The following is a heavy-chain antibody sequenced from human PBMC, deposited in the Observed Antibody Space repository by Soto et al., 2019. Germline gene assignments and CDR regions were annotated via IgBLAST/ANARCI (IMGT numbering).Heavy chain of an antibody. CDR3: ARKDYYDSSGYYSGAFDI. Sequence: PGASVKVSCKASGGTFSSYAISWVRQAPGQGLEWMGGIIPIFGTANYAQKFQGRVTITADESTSTAYMELSSLGSEDTAVYYCARKDYYDSSGYYSGAFDIWGQGTMVTVSS. CDR2: IIPIFGTA. D-gene: IGHD3-22*01. V-gene: IGHV1-69*13. CDR1: GGTFSSYA. J-gene: IGHJ3*02.